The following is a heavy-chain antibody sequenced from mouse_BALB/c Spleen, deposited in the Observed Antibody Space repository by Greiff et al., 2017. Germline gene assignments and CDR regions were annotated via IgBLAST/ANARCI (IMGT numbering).Heavy chain of an antibody. Sequence: EVQLQESGPELVKPGASVKIPCKASGYTFTDYNMDWVKQSHGKSLEWIGDINPNNGGTIYNQKFKGKATLTVDKSSSTAYLELRSLTSEDTAVYYCARPDGDYRYDRAMDYWGQGTSVTVSS. D-gene: IGHD2-14*01. CDR3: ARPDGDYRYDRAMDY. CDR1: GYTFTDYN. CDR2: INPNNGGT. V-gene: IGHV1-18*01. J-gene: IGHJ4*01.